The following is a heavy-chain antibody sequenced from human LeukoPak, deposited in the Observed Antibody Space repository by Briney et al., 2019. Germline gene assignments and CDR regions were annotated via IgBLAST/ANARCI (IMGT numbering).Heavy chain of an antibody. Sequence: PLGTLSLTCAVYGGSVSGYYWSWVRPPPGKGLEWIGEINHSGSTNYNPSLKSRVTISVDTSKNQFSLKLSSVTSADTAVYYCADGDRGDYWGQGTLVTVSS. CDR1: GGSVSGYY. CDR2: INHSGST. D-gene: IGHD3-10*01. J-gene: IGHJ4*02. V-gene: IGHV4-34*01. CDR3: ADGDRGDY.